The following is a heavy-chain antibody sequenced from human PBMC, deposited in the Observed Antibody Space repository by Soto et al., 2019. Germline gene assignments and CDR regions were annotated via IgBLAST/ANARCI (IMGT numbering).Heavy chain of an antibody. CDR3: AKDSGRGSADYYFDY. D-gene: IGHD3-10*01. CDR1: GFTFSSFG. CDR2: LASDGRDK. Sequence: GGSLRLSCAASGFTFSSFGMHWVRQAPGKGLEWVAVLASDGRDKYYADSVKGRFTISRDNSKNTLYLQMNSLRADDTAVYSCAKDSGRGSADYYFDYWGQGTLVTSPQ. J-gene: IGHJ4*02. V-gene: IGHV3-30*18.